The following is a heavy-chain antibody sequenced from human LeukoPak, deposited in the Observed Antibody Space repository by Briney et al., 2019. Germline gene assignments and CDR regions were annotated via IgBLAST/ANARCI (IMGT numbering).Heavy chain of an antibody. CDR1: GFTFSSYS. J-gene: IGHJ4*02. CDR2: ISSSSSSYI. Sequence: GGSLRLSCAASGFTFSSYSMNWVRQAPGKGLEWVSSISSSSSSYIYYADSLKGRFTISRDNAKNSLYLQMNSLRAEDTAVYYCASVPSDFWTSYYFDYWGQGTLVTVSS. D-gene: IGHD3/OR15-3a*01. V-gene: IGHV3-21*01. CDR3: ASVPSDFWTSYYFDY.